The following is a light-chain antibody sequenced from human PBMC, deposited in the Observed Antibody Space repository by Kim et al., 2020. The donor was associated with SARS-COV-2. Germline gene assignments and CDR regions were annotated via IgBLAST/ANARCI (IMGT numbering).Light chain of an antibody. CDR1: NIGSKS. V-gene: IGLV3-21*04. Sequence: SYELTQPPSVSVAPGKTARITCGGNNIGSKSVHWYQQQPGQAPILVIFYNSDRPSGIPERFSGSNSGNTATLTISRVEAGDEADYYCQLWDTSSDHWVCG. CDR3: QLWDTSSDHWV. J-gene: IGLJ3*02. CDR2: YNS.